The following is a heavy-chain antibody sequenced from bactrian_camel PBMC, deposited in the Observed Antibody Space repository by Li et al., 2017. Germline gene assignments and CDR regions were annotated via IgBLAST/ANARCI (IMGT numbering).Heavy chain of an antibody. CDR1: GYTSSYAC. CDR3: AKALSSSPIYYELGGN. D-gene: IGHD7*01. J-gene: IGHJ4*01. Sequence: HVQLVESGGGSVQSGGSLRLSCAASGYTSSYACMGWFRQAPGEERELLSHILGDGTEYYHNSVKGRSSISQDNAKNTAYPQINSLKPEDTAMYYCAKALSSSPIYYELGGNWGQGTQVTVS. CDR2: ILGDGTE. V-gene: IGHV3S53*01.